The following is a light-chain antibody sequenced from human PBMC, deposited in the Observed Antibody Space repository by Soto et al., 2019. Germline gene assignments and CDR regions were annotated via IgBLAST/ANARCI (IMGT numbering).Light chain of an antibody. CDR1: SSNIGAGYD. CDR2: NNN. CDR3: QSYDCSLSGLV. V-gene: IGLV1-40*01. Sequence: QSVLTQPPSVSGAPGQRVTICCTGSSSNIGAGYDVHWYQQLPGTAPKLLIYNNNNRPSGVPDRFSGSKSVTSASLAITGLQADDEADYYCQSYDCSLSGLVFGGGTKLTVL. J-gene: IGLJ2*01.